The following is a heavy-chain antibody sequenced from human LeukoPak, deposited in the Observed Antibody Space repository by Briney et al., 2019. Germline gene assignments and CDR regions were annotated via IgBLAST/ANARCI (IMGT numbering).Heavy chain of an antibody. Sequence: GGSLRLSCTTSGFTFGDYAMSWFRQAPGKGLEWVGFIRSKAYGGTTEYAASVKGRFTISRDDSKSIAYLQMNSLKTEDIAVYYCTREGTYGYYYFDDYWGQGTLVTVSS. V-gene: IGHV3-49*03. J-gene: IGHJ4*02. D-gene: IGHD3-22*01. CDR3: TREGTYGYYYFDDY. CDR2: IRSKAYGGTT. CDR1: GFTFGDYA.